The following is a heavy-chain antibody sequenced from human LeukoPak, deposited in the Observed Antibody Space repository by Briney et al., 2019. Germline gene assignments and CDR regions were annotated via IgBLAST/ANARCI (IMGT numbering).Heavy chain of an antibody. D-gene: IGHD4-17*01. Sequence: GGSLRLSCAVSGFTVGSNYMSWVRQAPGKGLEWVSFIYSGGTTYYADSVKGRFTISSDNSKNTLYLQMNSLRAEDTAVYYCTRRGYGDYAPFDYWGQGTLVTVSS. V-gene: IGHV3-66*04. J-gene: IGHJ4*02. CDR1: GFTVGSNY. CDR2: IYSGGTT. CDR3: TRRGYGDYAPFDY.